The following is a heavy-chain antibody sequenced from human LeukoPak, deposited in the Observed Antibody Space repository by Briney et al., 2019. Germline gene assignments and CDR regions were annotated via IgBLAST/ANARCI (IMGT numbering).Heavy chain of an antibody. Sequence: PSETLSLTCTVSGGSISSGSYYWSWIRQPAGKGLEWIGRIYTSGSTNYNPSLKSRVTISVDTSKNQFSLKLSSVTAADTAVYYCARENARTTVVTHFDYWGQGTLVTVSS. V-gene: IGHV4-61*02. J-gene: IGHJ4*02. D-gene: IGHD4-23*01. CDR1: GGSISSGSYY. CDR2: IYTSGST. CDR3: ARENARTTVVTHFDY.